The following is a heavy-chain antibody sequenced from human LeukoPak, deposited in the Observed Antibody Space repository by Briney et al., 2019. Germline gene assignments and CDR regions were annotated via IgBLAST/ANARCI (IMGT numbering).Heavy chain of an antibody. CDR3: ARAKPKNMVRGLIMRRESRYYFDY. D-gene: IGHD3-10*01. CDR2: MSYDGSNK. J-gene: IGHJ4*02. Sequence: GGSLRLSCAASGFTFSSYSMNWVRQAPGKGLEWVAAMSYDGSNKYYADSVKGRFTISRDNSRTTLYLQMNSLRAEDTAVYYCARAKPKNMVRGLIMRRESRYYFDYWGQGTLVTVSS. CDR1: GFTFSSYS. V-gene: IGHV3-30*03.